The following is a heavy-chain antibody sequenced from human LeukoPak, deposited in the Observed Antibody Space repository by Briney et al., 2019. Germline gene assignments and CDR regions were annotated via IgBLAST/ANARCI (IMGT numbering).Heavy chain of an antibody. CDR3: ARGGVVTGTKYALEY. CDR1: GFIFSYYA. V-gene: IGHV3-30*01. D-gene: IGHD1-7*01. CDR2: ISYDGTDE. J-gene: IGHJ4*02. Sequence: AGGSLRLSCTASGFIFSYYAMHWVRQAPGKGLEWVAIISYDGTDENFADSVEGRFTISRDNSMSTLYLQMNSLRHGDTAVYFCARGGVVTGTKYALEYWGQGTLVTVSS.